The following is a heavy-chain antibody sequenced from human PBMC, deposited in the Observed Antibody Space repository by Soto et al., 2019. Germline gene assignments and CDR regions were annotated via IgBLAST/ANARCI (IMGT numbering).Heavy chain of an antibody. CDR2: ISSSSSYT. Sequence: PGGSLRLSCAASGFTFSDYYMSWIRQAPGKGLEWVSYISSSSSYTNYADSVKGRFTISRDNAKNSLYLQMNSLRAEDTAVYYCARDRLRIAVADTVDYWGQGTLVTVSS. D-gene: IGHD6-19*01. V-gene: IGHV3-11*05. CDR3: ARDRLRIAVADTVDY. J-gene: IGHJ4*02. CDR1: GFTFSDYY.